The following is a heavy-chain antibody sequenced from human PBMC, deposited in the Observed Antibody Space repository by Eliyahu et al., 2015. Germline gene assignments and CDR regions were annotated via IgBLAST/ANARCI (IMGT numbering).Heavy chain of an antibody. J-gene: IGHJ6*03. V-gene: IGHV3-33*01. Sequence: QVQLVESGGGVVQPGRSLRLSXAASGFXFSXXXXXWVRQAPGKGXEWVAVIWYDGSNKYYADSVKGRFTISRDNSKNTLYLQMNSLRAEDTAVYYCATLPYDDREPYYYYYYMDVWGKGTTVTVSS. CDR2: IWYDGSNK. D-gene: IGHD3-22*01. CDR3: ATLPYDDREPYYYYYYMDV. CDR1: GFXFSXXX.